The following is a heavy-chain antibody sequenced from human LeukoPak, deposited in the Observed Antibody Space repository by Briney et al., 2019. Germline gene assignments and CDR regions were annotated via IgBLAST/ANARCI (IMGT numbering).Heavy chain of an antibody. Sequence: SETLSLTCTVSGASINSSSHYWGWIRQPPGKGLEWIGSAYYSGGTYHNPSLKSRITISVDTSKNQFSLKLRSVTAADTAVYYCARGSGWPHYFDSWGQGILVTVSS. CDR1: GASINSSSHY. CDR3: ARGSGWPHYFDS. V-gene: IGHV4-39*07. J-gene: IGHJ4*02. CDR2: AYYSGGT. D-gene: IGHD6-19*01.